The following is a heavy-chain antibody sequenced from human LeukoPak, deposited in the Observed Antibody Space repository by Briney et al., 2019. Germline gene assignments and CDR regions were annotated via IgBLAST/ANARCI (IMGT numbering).Heavy chain of an antibody. CDR2: ISVRSNYI. J-gene: IGHJ4*02. CDR3: VRLRRNSDTSGFYYYYDF. CDR1: GFTFSNYW. Sequence: GGSLRLSCAASGFTFSNYWMNWVRQVPGKGLEWVSSISVRSNYIYYADSVRGRFRISRDDARDSLYLQMNSLRAEDTAVYYCVRLRRNSDTSGFYYYYDFWGQGTLVTVSS. D-gene: IGHD3-22*01. V-gene: IGHV3-21*01.